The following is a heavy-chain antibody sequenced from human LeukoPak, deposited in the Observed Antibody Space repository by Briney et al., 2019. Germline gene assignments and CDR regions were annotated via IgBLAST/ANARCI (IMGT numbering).Heavy chain of an antibody. CDR1: GFTVSSSS. CDR3: ARGAVFQGNYDY. D-gene: IGHD3-10*01. CDR2: ISGESKYI. J-gene: IGHJ4*02. V-gene: IGHV3-21*01. Sequence: GGSLRLSCAAAGFTVSSSSMNWVRQTPGKGLEWVSSISGESKYIYYADSVTGRFTISRDNAKNSLYLQMSTLRAEDTAVYYCARGAVFQGNYDYWGQGTQVTVSS.